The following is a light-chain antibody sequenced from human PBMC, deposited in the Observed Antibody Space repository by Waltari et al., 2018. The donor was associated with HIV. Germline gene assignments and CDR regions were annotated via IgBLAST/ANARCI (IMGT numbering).Light chain of an antibody. CDR2: DNN. CDR3: GTWDYSLDSGV. J-gene: IGLJ3*02. CDR1: ISNIGVNY. Sequence: QSVMTQPPSVSAAPGQKVTISCSGISNIGVNYVSWYQQVPGTAPKLLIYDNNKLPSGIPDRFSGSRSGTSATLDISGLQPGDEADYYCGTWDYSLDSGVFGGGTKLTVL. V-gene: IGLV1-51*01.